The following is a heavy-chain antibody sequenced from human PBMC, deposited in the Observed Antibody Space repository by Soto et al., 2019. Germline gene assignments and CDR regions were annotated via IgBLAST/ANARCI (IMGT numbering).Heavy chain of an antibody. CDR2: IYHSGST. CDR3: ASLTCGGVIGY. J-gene: IGHJ4*02. CDR1: GGSISSSNW. Sequence: QVQLQESGPGLVKPSGTLSLTCAVSGGSISSSNWWSWVRQPPGKGLGWIGEIYHSGSTNYNPSLNRRSMIEVDKSKTQFSLKLSSVTAADTAVYYCASLTCGGVIGYWGQGTLVTVSS. D-gene: IGHD3-16*02. V-gene: IGHV4-4*02.